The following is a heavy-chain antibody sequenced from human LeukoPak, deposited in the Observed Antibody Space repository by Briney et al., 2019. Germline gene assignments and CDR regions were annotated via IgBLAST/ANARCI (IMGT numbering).Heavy chain of an antibody. CDR2: IYHSGST. V-gene: IGHV4-30-2*01. CDR3: ARGGDYYDSSGLFDY. CDR1: GGSISSGGYS. J-gene: IGHJ4*02. D-gene: IGHD3-22*01. Sequence: SETLSLTCAVSGGSISSGGYSWSWIRQPPGKGLEWIGYIYHSGSTYYNPSLKSRVTISVDRSKNQFSLKLSSVTAADTAVCYCARGGDYYDSSGLFDYWGQGTLVTVSS.